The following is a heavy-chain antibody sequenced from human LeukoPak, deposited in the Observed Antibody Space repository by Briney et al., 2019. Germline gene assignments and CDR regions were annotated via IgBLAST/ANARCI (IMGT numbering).Heavy chain of an antibody. CDR1: GYTLTELS. D-gene: IGHD3-10*01. CDR2: FGPEDGET. J-gene: IGHJ5*02. CDR3: ATSYSSGSYWFDP. V-gene: IGHV1-24*01. Sequence: ASVKVSCKVSGYTLTELSMHWVRQAPGKGLEWMGGFGPEDGETIYAQKFQGRVTMTEDTSTDTAYMELSSLRSEDTAVYYCATSYSSGSYWFDPWGQGTLVTVSS.